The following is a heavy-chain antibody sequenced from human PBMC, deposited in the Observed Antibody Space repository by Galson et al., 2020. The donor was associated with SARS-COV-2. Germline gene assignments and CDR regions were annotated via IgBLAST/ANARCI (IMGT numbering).Heavy chain of an antibody. V-gene: IGHV1-8*01. CDR2: MNSNSGNT. Sequence: ASVKVSCKASGYTFTSYDISWVRQATGQGLEWMGWMNSNSGNTGSAQKFQGRVTMTRDTSISTAYMELSSLTSEDTAVYYCTRGVSSSYFLYYYYMDVWGKGTTVTVSS. CDR1: GYTFTSYD. CDR3: TRGVSSSYFLYYYYMDV. D-gene: IGHD6-13*01. J-gene: IGHJ6*03.